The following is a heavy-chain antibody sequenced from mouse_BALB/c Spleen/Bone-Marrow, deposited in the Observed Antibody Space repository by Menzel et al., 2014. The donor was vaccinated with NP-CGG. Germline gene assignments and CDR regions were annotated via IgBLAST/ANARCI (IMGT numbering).Heavy chain of an antibody. CDR3: ARGFLGYFDY. J-gene: IGHJ2*01. CDR2: IRIYSGNT. V-gene: IGHV1S137*01. Sequence: VKLMESGPELVRPGVSVKISCKGSGYTFTDYPMHWVKQSHAKSLEWIGVIRIYSGNTNYNQNFKGKATMTVDKSSSTVYMELARLTSEDSAVYHCARGFLGYFDYWGQGTTLTVSS. CDR1: GYTFTDYP.